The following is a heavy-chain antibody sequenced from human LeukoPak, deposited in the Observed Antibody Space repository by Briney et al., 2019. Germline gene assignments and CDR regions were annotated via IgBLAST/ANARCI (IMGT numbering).Heavy chain of an antibody. CDR1: GYTFTSYY. D-gene: IGHD1-26*01. Sequence: ASVTVSCKASGYTFTSYYMHWVRQAPGQGLEWMGIINPSGGSTSYAQKFQGRVTMTRDTSTSTVYMELSSLRSEDTAVYYCARDSRGPRSELVPWGQGTLVAVSS. V-gene: IGHV1-46*01. CDR3: ARDSRGPRSELVP. CDR2: INPSGGST. J-gene: IGHJ4*02.